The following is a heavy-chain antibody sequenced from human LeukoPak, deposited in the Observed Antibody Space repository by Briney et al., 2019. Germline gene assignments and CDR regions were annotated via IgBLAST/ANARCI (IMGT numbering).Heavy chain of an antibody. V-gene: IGHV3-48*02. D-gene: IGHD3-9*01. CDR3: ATDQRYAFDY. CDR1: GFSFTDYP. J-gene: IGHJ4*02. Sequence: AGGSLRLSCATSGFSFTDYPTNWVRQAPGKGLEWISNIRTTAEGAKYAYYADSVKDRVTISRDDGKNTLYLHMNSLRDDDTAVYYCATDQRYAFDYWGQGILVTVSS. CDR2: IRTTAEGAKYA.